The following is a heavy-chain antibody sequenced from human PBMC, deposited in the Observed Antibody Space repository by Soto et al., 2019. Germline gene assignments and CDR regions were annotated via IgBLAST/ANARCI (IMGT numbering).Heavy chain of an antibody. J-gene: IGHJ2*01. CDR2: ISGGGDAA. CDR3: ARKILGSTTRPNYWYFDL. CDR1: GFTFINYA. Sequence: EVQVLESGGGLVQPGGSLRLSCDGSGFTFINYAMNWVRQAPGKGLEWVSSISGGGDAAFFPDSVRGRFTISRDNSKNTVTLQMNSLGVDDTAVYYCARKILGSTTRPNYWYFDLWGRGTLVTVSS. D-gene: IGHD7-27*01. V-gene: IGHV3-23*01.